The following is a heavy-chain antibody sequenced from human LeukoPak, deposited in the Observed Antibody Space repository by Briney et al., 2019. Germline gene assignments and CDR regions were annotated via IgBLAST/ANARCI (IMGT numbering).Heavy chain of an antibody. D-gene: IGHD2-15*01. CDR1: GFRFSGYD. J-gene: IGHJ5*01. CDR2: ISSSGGMI. CDR3: ARELVLAAKTYWFDS. V-gene: IGHV3-11*01. Sequence: GGSLRLSCAASGFRFSGYDMTWIRQAPGKGLEWISHISSSGGMIYYADSVRGRFTVSRDNAKNSVLLQMNGLGVEDTALYYCARELVLAAKTYWFDSWGQGTLVAVSS.